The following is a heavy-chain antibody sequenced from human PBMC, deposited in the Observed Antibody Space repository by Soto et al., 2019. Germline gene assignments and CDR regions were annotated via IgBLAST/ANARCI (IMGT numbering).Heavy chain of an antibody. CDR3: ATGGASSQWFDP. Sequence: SETLSLTCTVSGASLSSGGYYWSWLRQHPGKGLEWIAFIYYSGTTNYNPSLKSRTTISVDTSKNQFSLKLTSVTAADTAVYYCATGGASSQWFDPWGQGTLVTVSS. J-gene: IGHJ5*02. V-gene: IGHV4-31*03. D-gene: IGHD2-15*01. CDR2: IYYSGTT. CDR1: GASLSSGGYY.